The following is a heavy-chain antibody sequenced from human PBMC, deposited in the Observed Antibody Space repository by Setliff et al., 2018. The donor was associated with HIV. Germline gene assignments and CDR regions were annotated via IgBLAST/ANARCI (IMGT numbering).Heavy chain of an antibody. Sequence: GGSLRLSCAASGFTFSSYSMNWVRQAPGKGLEWVSSISSSSYIYYADSVKGRFTISRDNAKNSLYLQMNSLRAEDTAVYYCARGPYYYDSSGPFDYWGQGTLVTVSS. CDR3: ARGPYYYDSSGPFDY. CDR2: ISSSSYI. CDR1: GFTFSSYS. J-gene: IGHJ4*02. V-gene: IGHV3-21*01. D-gene: IGHD3-22*01.